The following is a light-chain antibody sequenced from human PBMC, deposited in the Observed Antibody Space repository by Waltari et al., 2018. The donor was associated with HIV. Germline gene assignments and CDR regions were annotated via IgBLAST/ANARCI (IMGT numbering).Light chain of an antibody. Sequence: QSALTQPRSVSGSPGQSVTISCTGTSSDVGGYNYVSWYQQHPGKAPKLMIYDVSKRPSGVPDRFSGSKSGNTASLTISGLQAEDEADYFCCSFANSRTLGFGGGTKVTVL. CDR2: DVS. CDR3: CSFANSRTLG. V-gene: IGLV2-11*01. CDR1: SSDVGGYNY. J-gene: IGLJ2*01.